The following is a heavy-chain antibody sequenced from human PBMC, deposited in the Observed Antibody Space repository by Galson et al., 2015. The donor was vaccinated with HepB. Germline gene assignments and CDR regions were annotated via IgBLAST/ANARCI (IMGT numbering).Heavy chain of an antibody. D-gene: IGHD2-8*01. CDR2: IKSKTDGGTT. V-gene: IGHV3-15*01. CDR1: GFTFSNAW. Sequence: SLRLSCAASGFTFSNAWMSWVRQAPGKGLEWVGRIKSKTDGGTTDYAAPVKGRFTISRDDSKNTLYLQMNSLKTEDTAVYYCTTVFPMATPVPRDYYYYYGMDVWGQGTTVTVSS. J-gene: IGHJ6*02. CDR3: TTVFPMATPVPRDYYYYYGMDV.